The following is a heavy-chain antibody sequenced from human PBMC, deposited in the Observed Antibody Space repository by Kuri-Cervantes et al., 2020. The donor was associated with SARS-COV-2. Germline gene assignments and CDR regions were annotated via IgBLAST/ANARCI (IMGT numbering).Heavy chain of an antibody. V-gene: IGHV6-1*01. Sequence: SQTLSLTCAISGDSVSSNSAAWNWIRQSPSRGLEWLGRTYYRSKWYNDYAVSVKSRITINPDTSKNQFSLKLSSVTAADTAVYYCALGVAVAGTGYFQHWGQGTLVTVSS. D-gene: IGHD6-19*01. CDR3: ALGVAVAGTGYFQH. CDR2: TYYRSKWYN. CDR1: GDSVSSNSAA. J-gene: IGHJ1*01.